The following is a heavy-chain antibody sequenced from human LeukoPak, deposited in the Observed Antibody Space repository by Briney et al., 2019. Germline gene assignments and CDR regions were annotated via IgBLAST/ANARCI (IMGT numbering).Heavy chain of an antibody. CDR1: GGSISSYY. CDR2: IYYSGST. V-gene: IGHV4-59*01. Sequence: SETLSLTCTVSGGSISSYYWSWLRQPPGKGLEWIGYIYYSGSTNYNPSLKSRVTISVDTSKNQFSLKLSSVTAADTAVYYCARIWYDYVWGSYRSDDAFDIWGQGTMVTVSS. D-gene: IGHD3-16*02. J-gene: IGHJ3*02. CDR3: ARIWYDYVWGSYRSDDAFDI.